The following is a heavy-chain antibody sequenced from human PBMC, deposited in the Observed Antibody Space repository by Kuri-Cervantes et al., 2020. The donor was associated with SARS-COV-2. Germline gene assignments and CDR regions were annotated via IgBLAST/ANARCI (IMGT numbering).Heavy chain of an antibody. D-gene: IGHD2-8*01. Sequence: GGSLRLSCAASGFTFSSYGMHWVRQAPGKGLEWVSAISGSGGSTYYADSVKGRFTISRDNSKNTLYLQMNSLRAEDTAVYYCAKMYAISYYYYYMDVWGKGTTVTVSS. CDR3: AKMYAISYYYYYMDV. CDR2: ISGSGGST. V-gene: IGHV3-23*01. CDR1: GFTFSSYG. J-gene: IGHJ6*03.